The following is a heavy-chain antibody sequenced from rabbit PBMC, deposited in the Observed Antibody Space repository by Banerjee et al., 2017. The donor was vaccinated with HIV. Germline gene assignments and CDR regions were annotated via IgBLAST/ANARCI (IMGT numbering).Heavy chain of an antibody. J-gene: IGHJ6*01. D-gene: IGHD5-1*01. CDR1: GFSFSSTDY. Sequence: QSLEESGGGLVQPEGSLTLTCTASGFSFSSTDYMCWVRQAPGKGLEWIGCIDTGSTYYASWANGRFTISRSTSLNTVDLKVTSLTAADTATYFCARDPGAFGDLPLWGPGTLVTVS. CDR3: ARDPGAFGDLPL. V-gene: IGHV1S43*01. CDR2: IDTGST.